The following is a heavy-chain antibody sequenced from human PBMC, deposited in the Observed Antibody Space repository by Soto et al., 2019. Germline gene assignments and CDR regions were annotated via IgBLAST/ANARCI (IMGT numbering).Heavy chain of an antibody. V-gene: IGHV3-23*01. CDR2: ISGSGGST. CDR3: AKDPLVVVAERGNAFDI. D-gene: IGHD2-15*01. J-gene: IGHJ3*02. CDR1: GFTFSSYA. Sequence: PGGSLRLSCAASGFTFSSYAMSWVRQAPGKGLEWVSAISGSGGSTYYADSVKGRFTISRDNSKNTLYLQMNSLRAEDTAVYYCAKDPLVVVAERGNAFDIWGQGTMVTVSS.